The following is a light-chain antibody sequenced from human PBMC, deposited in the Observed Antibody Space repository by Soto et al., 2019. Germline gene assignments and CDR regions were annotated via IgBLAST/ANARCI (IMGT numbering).Light chain of an antibody. CDR3: QHYNSYSEA. CDR2: DAS. CDR1: QSVSSN. J-gene: IGKJ1*01. V-gene: IGKV3D-15*01. Sequence: EIVMTQSPATLSVSPGERATLSCRASQSVSSNLAWYQQKPGQAPRLLIYDASNRATGIPARFSGSGSGTEFTLTIGSLQPDDFATYYCQHYNSYSEAFGQGTKVDIK.